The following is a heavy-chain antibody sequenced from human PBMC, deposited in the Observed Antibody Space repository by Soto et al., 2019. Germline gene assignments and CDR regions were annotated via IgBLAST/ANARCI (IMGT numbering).Heavy chain of an antibody. Sequence: QVQLVQSGAEVKKPGSSVKVSCKASGGTFSSYTISWVRQAPGQGLEWMGRIIPIRGIANYAQKFQGRVTITADKSTSTAYMELSSLRSEDTAVYYCARNLSPRDAFDIWGQGTMVTVSS. CDR2: IIPIRGIA. V-gene: IGHV1-69*02. CDR1: GGTFSSYT. CDR3: ARNLSPRDAFDI. J-gene: IGHJ3*02.